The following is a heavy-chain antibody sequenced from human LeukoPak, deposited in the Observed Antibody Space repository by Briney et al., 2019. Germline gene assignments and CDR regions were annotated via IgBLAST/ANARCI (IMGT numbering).Heavy chain of an antibody. CDR3: AKDGYGDLNWFDP. V-gene: IGHV3-21*04. D-gene: IGHD4-17*01. Sequence: GGSLRLSCAASGFTVSNYTINWVRQPPGKGLEWVSSISRRSTYIYYADSVKGRFTISKDNAKNSLYLQMDSLRAEDTAVYYCAKDGYGDLNWFDPWGQGTLVTVSS. J-gene: IGHJ5*02. CDR2: ISRRSTYI. CDR1: GFTVSNYT.